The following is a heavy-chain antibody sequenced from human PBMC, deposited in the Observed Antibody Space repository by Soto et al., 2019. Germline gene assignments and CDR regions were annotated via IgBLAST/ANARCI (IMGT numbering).Heavy chain of an antibody. Sequence: EVQLLESGGGLVQPGGSLRLSCAASGFTFSSYAMSWVRQAPGKGLEWVSAISGSGGSTYYADSVKGRFTISRDNPKSTLYRQMNNLRAEDTAVYYCAKYIPDIVLVPAALPYYYMDVWGKGTTVTVSS. V-gene: IGHV3-23*01. CDR2: ISGSGGST. J-gene: IGHJ6*03. CDR1: GFTFSSYA. CDR3: AKYIPDIVLVPAALPYYYMDV. D-gene: IGHD2-2*01.